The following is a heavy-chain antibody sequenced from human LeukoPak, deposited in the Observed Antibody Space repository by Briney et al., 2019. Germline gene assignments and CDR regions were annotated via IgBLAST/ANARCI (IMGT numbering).Heavy chain of an antibody. Sequence: ASVKVFSKSSVDSLNIQGITCVCQAPGQGLEWMGWISANNGNTNYAQKLQGRVTVTTDTYTSIAYIELRSLRSDDTALYLCARLGTVGRYYFDYWGQGALVTVSS. CDR1: VDSLNIQG. CDR3: ARLGTVGRYYFDY. V-gene: IGHV1-18*01. CDR2: ISANNGNT. D-gene: IGHD7-27*01. J-gene: IGHJ4*02.